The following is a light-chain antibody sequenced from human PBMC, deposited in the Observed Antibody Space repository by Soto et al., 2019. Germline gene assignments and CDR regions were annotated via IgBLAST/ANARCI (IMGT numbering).Light chain of an antibody. CDR2: AAS. CDR3: QQSYRTPYT. CDR1: QGISTY. V-gene: IGKV1-39*01. J-gene: IGKJ2*01. Sequence: IRMTQSPSSFSASTGDRVTITCRASQGISTYLIWYQQRQGKAPKLLIYAASNLVSGVPSRFSGSGSGTDFTLTISSLQPEDFATYYCQQSYRTPYTFGQGTKVDIK.